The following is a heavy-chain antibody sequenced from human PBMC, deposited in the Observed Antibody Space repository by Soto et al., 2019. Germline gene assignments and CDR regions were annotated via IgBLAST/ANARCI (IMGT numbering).Heavy chain of an antibody. V-gene: IGHV1-8*01. CDR2: MNPNTGDT. D-gene: IGHD5-12*01. CDR3: ARGDGYLFDY. J-gene: IGHJ4*02. Sequence: QVQLVQSGAEVKKPGASVKVSCKASGYTFISYDINWVRQATGQGLEWMGWMNPNTGDTGYAQKFQGRVTMTRNTSINTANLELSSLRSDDTAVYFSARGDGYLFDYWGQGTLVSVSS. CDR1: GYTFISYD.